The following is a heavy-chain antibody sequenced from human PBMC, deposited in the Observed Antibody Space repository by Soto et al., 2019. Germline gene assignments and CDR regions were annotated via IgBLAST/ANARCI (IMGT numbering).Heavy chain of an antibody. J-gene: IGHJ6*02. Sequence: GGSLRLACAASGFTFSNYGMHWVRQAPGKGLEWVAIIWYDGSNKYYADSVKGRFTISRDNSKNTLYLQMNSLRAEDTAVYYCARAQYSSGLKGMDVWGQGTTVTVSS. V-gene: IGHV3-33*01. CDR2: IWYDGSNK. CDR1: GFTFSNYG. D-gene: IGHD6-19*01. CDR3: ARAQYSSGLKGMDV.